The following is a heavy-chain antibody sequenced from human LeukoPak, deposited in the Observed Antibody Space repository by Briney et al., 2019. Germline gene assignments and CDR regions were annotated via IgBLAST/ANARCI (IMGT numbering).Heavy chain of an antibody. V-gene: IGHV4-59*01. D-gene: IGHD3-22*01. J-gene: IGHJ4*02. CDR2: IYYSGST. CDR1: GGSISSYY. CDR3: ARFDYYDSSGAFDY. Sequence: SETLSLTCTVAGGSISSYYWSWIRQPPGKGLEWIGYIYYSGSTNYNPSLKSRVTISVDTSKNQFSLKLSSVTAADTAVYYCARFDYYDSSGAFDYWGQGTLVTVSS.